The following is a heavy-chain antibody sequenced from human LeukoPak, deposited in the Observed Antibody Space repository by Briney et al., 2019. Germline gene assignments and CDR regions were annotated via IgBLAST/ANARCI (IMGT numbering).Heavy chain of an antibody. J-gene: IGHJ5*02. Sequence: GGSLRLSCAASGFPFSGYWMHWVRQAPGKGLVWVSRIDDDGTGTTYADSVKGRFTISRDNAKNTLYLQMNSLRVEDTAVYYCARSASGYDSWGQGTLVAVSS. CDR3: ARSASGYDS. V-gene: IGHV3-74*01. D-gene: IGHD5-12*01. CDR2: IDDDGTGT. CDR1: GFPFSGYW.